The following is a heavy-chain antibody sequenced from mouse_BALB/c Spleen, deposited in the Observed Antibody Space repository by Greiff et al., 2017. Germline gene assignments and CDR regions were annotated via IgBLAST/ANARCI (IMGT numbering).Heavy chain of an antibody. CDR3: ARDLITTGAMDY. V-gene: IGHV14-3*02. CDR1: GFNIKDTY. CDR2: IDPANGNT. Sequence: VQLQQSGAELVKPGASVKLSCTASGFNIKDTYMHWVKQRPEQGLEWIGRIDPANGNTKYDPKFQGKATITADTSSNTAYLQLSSLTSEDTAVYYCARDLITTGAMDYWGQGTSVTVSS. D-gene: IGHD2-4*01. J-gene: IGHJ4*01.